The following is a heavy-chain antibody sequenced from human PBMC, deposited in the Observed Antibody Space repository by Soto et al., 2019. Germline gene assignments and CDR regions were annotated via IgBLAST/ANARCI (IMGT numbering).Heavy chain of an antibody. CDR3: ASRGPGTYFDY. CDR2: ISGSGDST. J-gene: IGHJ4*02. Sequence: PGGSLRLSCAASGFTFSISSMNWVRQAPGKGLEWVSVISGSGDSTYYADSVKGRFTISRHNSKNTLYLQMNSLRPEDTAVYYCASRGPGTYFDYWGQGTLVTVSS. D-gene: IGHD6-13*01. CDR1: GFTFSISS. V-gene: IGHV3-23*01.